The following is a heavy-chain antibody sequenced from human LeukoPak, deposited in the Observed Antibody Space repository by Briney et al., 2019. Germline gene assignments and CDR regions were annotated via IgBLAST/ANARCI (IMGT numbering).Heavy chain of an antibody. J-gene: IGHJ5*02. CDR3: ARGAGFDP. CDR1: GFIFSSYS. Sequence: GESLRLSCAASGFIFSSYSMNWVRQAPGKGLEWVSYISSSSSTIYYADSVKGRFTISRDNAKNSLYLQMNSLRAEDTALYHCARGAGFDPWGQGTLVTVSS. V-gene: IGHV3-48*04. CDR2: ISSSSSTI.